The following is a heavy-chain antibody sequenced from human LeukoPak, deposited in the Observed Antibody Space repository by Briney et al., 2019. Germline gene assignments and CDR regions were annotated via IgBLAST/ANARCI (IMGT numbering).Heavy chain of an antibody. CDR1: GDSITYFY. V-gene: IGHV4-4*07. CDR2: FSSSGST. Sequence: SETLSLTCSVSGDSITYFYWSWIRQAAGKGLEWIGRFSSSGSTDYNASLKSRVTMSVDTSKNQLSLKVISVTAADTAVYYCARVRYSDSSVLTRKRSYYFDYWGQGTLVTVSS. CDR3: ARVRYSDSSVLTRKRSYYFDY. D-gene: IGHD3-22*01. J-gene: IGHJ4*02.